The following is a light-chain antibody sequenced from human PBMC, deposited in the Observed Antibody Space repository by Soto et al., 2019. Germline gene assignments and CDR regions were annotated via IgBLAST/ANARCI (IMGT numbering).Light chain of an antibody. J-gene: IGKJ4*01. Sequence: DIVMTQSPDSLAVSLGERATINCKSSPSVSSDNKNYLAWYQQKPGQPPKLLIYWASTRDSGVTDRFSGSGSGAEFTLTSSSLQAEDVAVYYCQQYYSTLSFGGGTKVEIK. CDR1: PSVSSDNKNY. CDR2: WAS. V-gene: IGKV4-1*01. CDR3: QQYYSTLS.